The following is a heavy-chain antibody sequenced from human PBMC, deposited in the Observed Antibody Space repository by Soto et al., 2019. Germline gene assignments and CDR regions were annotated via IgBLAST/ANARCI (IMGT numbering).Heavy chain of an antibody. CDR2: ISGSGVIT. CDR1: GFTFVDHA. CDR3: AKSLLIMVQNVIIPAKYYYGMDV. V-gene: IGHV3-23*01. D-gene: IGHD3-10*01. Sequence: PGGSLRLSGAASGFTFVDHAISWVRHAPWKGLEWVSVISGSGVITYYEDSVKGRFTISRDNAKNTLYLHMNSLRAEDTAVHYCAKSLLIMVQNVIIPAKYYYGMDVWGQGTTVTVSS. J-gene: IGHJ6*02.